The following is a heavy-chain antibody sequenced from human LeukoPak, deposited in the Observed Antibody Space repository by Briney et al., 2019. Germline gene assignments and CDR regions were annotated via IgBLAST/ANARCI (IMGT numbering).Heavy chain of an antibody. CDR3: ARGYYDSGGHGHYYFDY. Sequence: GGSLRLSCAVSGFTFSSYWMSWVRQAPGKGLEWVANIKEDGSDKYYVDSVKGRFTISRDNGKNSLSLQMNSLRAEDTAVYYCARGYYDSGGHGHYYFDYWGQGTLVTVSS. CDR1: GFTFSSYW. D-gene: IGHD3-22*01. CDR2: IKEDGSDK. V-gene: IGHV3-7*01. J-gene: IGHJ4*02.